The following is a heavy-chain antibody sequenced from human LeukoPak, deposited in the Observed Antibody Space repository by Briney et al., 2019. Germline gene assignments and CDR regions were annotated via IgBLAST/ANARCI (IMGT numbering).Heavy chain of an antibody. J-gene: IGHJ3*02. V-gene: IGHV3-23*01. CDR2: ISGSGYVT. Sequence: GGSLRLSCTASGFIFSRYVMTWVRQAPGKGLEWVSGISGSGYVTDYADSVKGRCTISRDNAKKSLYLQMNSLRAEDTAVYYCARDQGVYCSGGSCTAFDIWGQGTMVTVSS. CDR1: GFIFSRYV. CDR3: ARDQGVYCSGGSCTAFDI. D-gene: IGHD2-15*01.